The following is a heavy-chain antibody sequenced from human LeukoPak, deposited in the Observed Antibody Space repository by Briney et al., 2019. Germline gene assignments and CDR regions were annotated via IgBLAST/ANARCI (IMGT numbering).Heavy chain of an antibody. V-gene: IGHV4-30-4*01. J-gene: IGHJ5*02. CDR1: GGSISSGDYY. CDR2: TYYSGSA. Sequence: SETLSLTCTVSGGSISSGDYYWSWIRQPPGKGLEWIVYTYYSGSAYYNPSLKSRVTISVDTSRNQFSLKLSSVTAADTAVYYCARVDLYSSTWRASNWFDPWGQGTLVTVSS. D-gene: IGHD6-13*01. CDR3: ARVDLYSSTWRASNWFDP.